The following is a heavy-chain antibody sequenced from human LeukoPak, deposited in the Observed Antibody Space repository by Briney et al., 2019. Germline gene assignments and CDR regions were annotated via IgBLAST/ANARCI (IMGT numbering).Heavy chain of an antibody. CDR3: AKDPRGARGTFDI. Sequence: GGSLRLSCAASGFTFSSHAMNWVRQAPGKGLKWVSGFRGSGVATFYADSVKGRFTISRDNSKNTLYLQMNSLRAEDTAVYYCAKDPRGARGTFDIWGQGTMVTVSS. J-gene: IGHJ3*02. D-gene: IGHD1-26*01. CDR1: GFTFSSHA. CDR2: FRGSGVAT. V-gene: IGHV3-23*01.